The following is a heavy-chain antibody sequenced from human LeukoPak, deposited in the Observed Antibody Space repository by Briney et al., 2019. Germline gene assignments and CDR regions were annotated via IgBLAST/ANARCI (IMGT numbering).Heavy chain of an antibody. D-gene: IGHD6-6*01. CDR3: ARAVGEYSSSSGAFDI. CDR1: GFTFSTYN. Sequence: GGSLRLSCAASGFTFSTYNMNWVRQAPGKGLEWVSYISSSSSTIYYAGSVKGRFTISRDNAKDSLYLQMNSLRAEDTAVYYCARAVGEYSSSSGAFDIWGQGTMVTVSS. CDR2: ISSSSSTI. J-gene: IGHJ3*02. V-gene: IGHV3-48*01.